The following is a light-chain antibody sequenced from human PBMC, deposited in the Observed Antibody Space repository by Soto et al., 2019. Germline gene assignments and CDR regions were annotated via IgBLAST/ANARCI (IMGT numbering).Light chain of an antibody. CDR1: QGISSY. Sequence: IQLTQSPSSLSASVGDRAIITCRASQGISSYLAWYQQKPGKAPKLLIYAASTLQSGVPARFSGSGSGTDFTITIRSLQAEDFGTYQCQHLSTSPSTFGGGTRLEIK. CDR2: AAS. J-gene: IGKJ5*01. V-gene: IGKV1-9*01. CDR3: QHLSTSPST.